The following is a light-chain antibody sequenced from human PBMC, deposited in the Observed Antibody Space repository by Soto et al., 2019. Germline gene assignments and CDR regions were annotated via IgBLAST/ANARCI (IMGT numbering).Light chain of an antibody. J-gene: IGLJ2*01. Sequence: QSVLTQPPSASGTPGQRVTISCSGSNSNIGNNYVFWYQQVPGTAPKVVTYRNNQRPPGVPDRFSSSRSGTSASLAITGLRSEDEADYYCAAWDDTLSGVIFGGGTQLTVL. CDR3: AAWDDTLSGVI. V-gene: IGLV1-47*01. CDR2: RNN. CDR1: NSNIGNNY.